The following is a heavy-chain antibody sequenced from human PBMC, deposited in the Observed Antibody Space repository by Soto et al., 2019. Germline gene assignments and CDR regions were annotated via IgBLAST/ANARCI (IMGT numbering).Heavy chain of an antibody. Sequence: ASVKVSCKASGYTFTSYYMHWVRQAPGQGLEWMGIINPSGGSTSYAQKFQGRVTMTRDTSTSTVYMELSSLRSEDTAVYYCARDSKVLWGAVAGTGSNWFDPWGQGTLVTVSS. CDR1: GYTFTSYY. D-gene: IGHD6-19*01. J-gene: IGHJ5*02. CDR3: ARDSKVLWGAVAGTGSNWFDP. V-gene: IGHV1-46*01. CDR2: INPSGGST.